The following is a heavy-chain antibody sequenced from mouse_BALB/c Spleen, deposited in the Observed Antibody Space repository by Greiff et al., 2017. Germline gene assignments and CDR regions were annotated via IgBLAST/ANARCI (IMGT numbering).Heavy chain of an antibody. CDR1: GFSLTSYG. Sequence: VKLMESGPGLVQPSQSLSITCPVSGFSLTSYGVHWVRQSPGKGLEWLGVIWSGGSTDYNAAFISRLSISKDNSKSQVFFKMNSLQANDTAIYYCARIYYDYDDVPAGWGQGTLVTVSA. CDR3: ARIYYDYDDVPAG. CDR2: IWSGGST. J-gene: IGHJ3*02. V-gene: IGHV2-2*02. D-gene: IGHD2-4*01.